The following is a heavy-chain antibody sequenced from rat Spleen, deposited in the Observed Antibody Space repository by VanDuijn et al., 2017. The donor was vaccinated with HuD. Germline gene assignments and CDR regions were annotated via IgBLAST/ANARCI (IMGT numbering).Heavy chain of an antibody. CDR1: GFSLTSYN. Sequence: QVQLKESGPGLVQPSQTLSLTCTVSGFSLTSYNVHWVRQSTGKGLEWMGIIWTGGNTAYNSALKSRLTISRDTSKSQVFLTMTSRQTEDIATYYCARERDHSYYFDYWGQGVMVTVSS. J-gene: IGHJ2*01. V-gene: IGHV2-30*01. CDR3: ARERDHSYYFDY. CDR2: IWTGGNT. D-gene: IGHD1-11*01.